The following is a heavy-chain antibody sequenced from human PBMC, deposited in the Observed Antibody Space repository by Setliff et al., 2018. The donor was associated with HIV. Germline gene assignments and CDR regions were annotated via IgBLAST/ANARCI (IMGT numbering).Heavy chain of an antibody. D-gene: IGHD3-3*01. Sequence: GGSLRLSCAASGFIFSSYAMDWVRQAPGKGLEWVAVISFDGSNKNYADSVKGRFTLSRDTSKNTLFLQMNSLRPEDTAVYYCARVRLYNTALDYWGQGTLVTVSS. CDR1: GFIFSSYA. J-gene: IGHJ4*02. CDR3: ARVRLYNTALDY. V-gene: IGHV3-30*14. CDR2: ISFDGSNK.